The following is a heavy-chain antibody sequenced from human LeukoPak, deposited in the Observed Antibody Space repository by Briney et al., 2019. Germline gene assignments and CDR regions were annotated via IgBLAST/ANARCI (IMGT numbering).Heavy chain of an antibody. CDR2: INHSGST. V-gene: IGHV4-34*01. CDR1: GGSFSGYY. Sequence: SETLSLTCAVYGGSFSGYYWSWIRQPPGKGLEWIGEINHSGSTNHNPSLKSRVTISVDTSKNQFSLKLSSVTAADTAVYYCARGLLDRSSSQYYFDYWGQGTLVTVSS. CDR3: ARGLLDRSSSQYYFDY. D-gene: IGHD6-6*01. J-gene: IGHJ4*02.